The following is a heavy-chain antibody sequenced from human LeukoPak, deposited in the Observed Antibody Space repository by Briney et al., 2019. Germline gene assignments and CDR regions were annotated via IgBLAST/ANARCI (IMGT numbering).Heavy chain of an antibody. CDR2: INRDGSEK. CDR1: GFTFSNFW. Sequence: GGSLRLSCAASGFTFSNFWMGWARQGPEKGLQWVASINRDGSEKHPVDSVKGRFTISRDNAKNSVFLEMSSLRSEDTAVYYCARVSYSGSYRGAYYFDYWGQGTLVTVSS. J-gene: IGHJ4*02. D-gene: IGHD1-26*01. CDR3: ARVSYSGSYRGAYYFDY. V-gene: IGHV3-7*03.